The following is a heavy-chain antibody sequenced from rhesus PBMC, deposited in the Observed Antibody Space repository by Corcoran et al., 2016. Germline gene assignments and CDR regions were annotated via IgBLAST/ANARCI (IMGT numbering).Heavy chain of an antibody. CDR3: ARGGTWVIIIYDY. Sequence: QLQLQESGPGLVKPSETLSLTCAVSGSSISSGSGWSWIRHHPGKGLEWIGYLSYSGRTSYNPSRKRRVTITRDASKNQFSLMLSAVTAADTAVYYWARGGTWVIIIYDYWGQGVLVTVSS. J-gene: IGHJ4*01. CDR2: LSYSGRT. D-gene: IGHD3-34*01. CDR1: GSSISSGSG. V-gene: IGHV4-122*02.